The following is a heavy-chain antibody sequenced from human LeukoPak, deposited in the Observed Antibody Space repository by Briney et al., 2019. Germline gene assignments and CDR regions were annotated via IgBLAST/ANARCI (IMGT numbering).Heavy chain of an antibody. D-gene: IGHD3-22*01. CDR2: INHSGST. V-gene: IGHV4-34*03. J-gene: IGHJ3*02. CDR1: GGSFSGYY. CDR3: CRLDYYDRRGAFDI. Sequence: PSETLSLTCAVYGGSFSGYYWSWIRQPPGKGLEWIGEINHSGSTNYNPSLKSRVTISVDTSKNQFSLKLSSVTAADTAVYYSCRLDYYDRRGAFDIWGQGTMVTVSS.